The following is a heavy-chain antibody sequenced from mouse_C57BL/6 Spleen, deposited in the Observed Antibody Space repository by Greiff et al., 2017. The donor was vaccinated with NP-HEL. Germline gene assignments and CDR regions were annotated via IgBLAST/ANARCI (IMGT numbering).Heavy chain of an antibody. V-gene: IGHV1-76*01. J-gene: IGHJ3*01. CDR1: GYTFTDYY. D-gene: IGHD1-1*01. Sequence: VQLQESGAELVRPGASVKLSCKASGYTFTDYYINWVKQRPGQGLEWIARIYPGSGNTYYNEKFKGKATLTAEKSSSTAYMQLSSLTSEDSAVYFCARPFITTVVPFAYWGQGTLVTVSA. CDR2: IYPGSGNT. CDR3: ARPFITTVVPFAY.